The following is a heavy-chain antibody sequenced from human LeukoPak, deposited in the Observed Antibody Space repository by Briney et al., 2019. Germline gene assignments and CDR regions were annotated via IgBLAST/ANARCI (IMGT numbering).Heavy chain of an antibody. CDR3: ARVPLGSYDSSGYYIWFDP. Sequence: PSETLSLTCTVSGGSINSSTSFWSWIRQPPGKGLEWIGEINHSGSTNYNPSLKSRVTISVDTSENQFSLKLSSVTAADTAVYYCARVPLGSYDSSGYYIWFDPWGQGTLVTVSS. D-gene: IGHD3-22*01. V-gene: IGHV4-39*07. CDR1: GGSINSSTSF. CDR2: INHSGST. J-gene: IGHJ5*02.